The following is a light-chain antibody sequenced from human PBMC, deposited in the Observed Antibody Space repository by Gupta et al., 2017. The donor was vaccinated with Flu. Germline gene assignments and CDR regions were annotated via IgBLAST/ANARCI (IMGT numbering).Light chain of an antibody. J-gene: IGLJ1*01. CDR2: EVS. Sequence: XSAXTQPASVSGSPGQSITISCTGTSSDVGGYNYVSWYQQHPVKAPKLMIYEVSNRPSGVSNRFSGSKSGNTASLTISGLQAEDEADYYCSSYTSSSTLVFGTGTKVTVL. CDR3: SSYTSSSTLV. V-gene: IGLV2-14*01. CDR1: SSDVGGYNY.